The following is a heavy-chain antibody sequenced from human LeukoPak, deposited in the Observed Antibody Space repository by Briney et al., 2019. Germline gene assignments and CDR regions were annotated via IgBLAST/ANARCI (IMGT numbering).Heavy chain of an antibody. CDR2: VNPNSGGT. Sequence: ASVKVSRKGSGYTFTAYDMYWGRHAPGQGLGWMGWVNPNSGGTNYAQKFQGRVTMTRDTSISTAYMELSRLRSDDTAVYYCARDYYDSSGFGAFDIWGQGTMVTVSS. J-gene: IGHJ3*02. D-gene: IGHD3-22*01. V-gene: IGHV1-2*02. CDR1: GYTFTAYD. CDR3: ARDYYDSSGFGAFDI.